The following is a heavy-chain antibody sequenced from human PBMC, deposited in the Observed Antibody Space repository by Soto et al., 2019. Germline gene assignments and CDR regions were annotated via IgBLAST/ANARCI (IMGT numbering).Heavy chain of an antibody. J-gene: IGHJ4*02. V-gene: IGHV3-30*18. CDR3: AKDGNVLRFLEWLSHSVVFDY. D-gene: IGHD3-3*01. CDR1: GFTFSSYG. Sequence: GGSLRLSCAASGFTFSSYGMHWVRQAPGKGLEWVAVTSYDGSNKYYADSVKGRFTISRDNSKNTLYLQMNSLRAEDTAVYYCAKDGNVLRFLEWLSHSVVFDYWGQGTLVTVSS. CDR2: TSYDGSNK.